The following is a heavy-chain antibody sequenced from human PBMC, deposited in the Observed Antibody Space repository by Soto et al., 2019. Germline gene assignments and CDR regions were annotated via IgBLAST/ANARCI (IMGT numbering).Heavy chain of an antibody. J-gene: IGHJ5*02. Sequence: PSETLSLTCDVSGYAISSGFYWALIRQPPGKRLEWIGNIYHTGTTYYNPSLKSRVTMSVDTSKNQFSLRLSSVTAADTAVFYCARVRTVGMSGSPGDPWGQGTLVTVSS. D-gene: IGHD3-10*01. V-gene: IGHV4-38-2*01. CDR3: ARVRTVGMSGSPGDP. CDR2: IYHTGTT. CDR1: GYAISSGFY.